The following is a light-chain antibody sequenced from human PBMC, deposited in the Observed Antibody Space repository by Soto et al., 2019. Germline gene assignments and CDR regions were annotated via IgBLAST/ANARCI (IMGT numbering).Light chain of an antibody. Sequence: DIVMTQSPDSLAVSLGARATINCKSSQRVLYSSNNKNNLAWYQQKPGQPPKLLISWASTRESGVPDRFSGSGSGTDFTLTISSLQAEDVAVYYCQQYYSTPLTFGGGTKVEIK. CDR2: WAS. V-gene: IGKV4-1*01. CDR1: QRVLYSSNNKNN. CDR3: QQYYSTPLT. J-gene: IGKJ4*01.